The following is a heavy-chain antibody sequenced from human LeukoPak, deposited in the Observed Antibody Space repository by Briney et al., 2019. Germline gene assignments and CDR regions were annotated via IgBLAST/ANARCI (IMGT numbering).Heavy chain of an antibody. CDR1: GFTFSGFA. CDR3: TRLSMVRGVGGDY. Sequence: PGGSLKLSCAASGFTFSGFAMHWVRQASGKGLEWVGRIRSKANSYATAYAASVKGRFTISRDDSKNTAYLQMNSLKTEDTAVYYCTRLSMVRGVGGDYWGQGTLVTVSS. J-gene: IGHJ4*02. V-gene: IGHV3-73*01. D-gene: IGHD3-10*01. CDR2: IRSKANSYAT.